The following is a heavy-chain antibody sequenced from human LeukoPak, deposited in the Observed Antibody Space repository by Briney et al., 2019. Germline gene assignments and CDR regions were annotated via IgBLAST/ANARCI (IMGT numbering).Heavy chain of an antibody. CDR2: IYYSGST. D-gene: IGHD3-10*01. V-gene: IGHV4-59*01. J-gene: IGHJ4*02. CDR3: AREVSPTLYYFDY. Sequence: SETLSLTCTVSGGSISPYYWSWIRQPPGKGLEWIGYIYYSGSTNYNPSLKSRVTISLDTSKNQFSLKLSSVTAADTAVYYCAREVSPTLYYFDYWGQGTLVTVSS. CDR1: GGSISPYY.